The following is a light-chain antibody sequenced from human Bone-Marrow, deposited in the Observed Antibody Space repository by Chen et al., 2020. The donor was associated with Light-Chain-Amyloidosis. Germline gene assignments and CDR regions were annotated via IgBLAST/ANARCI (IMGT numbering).Light chain of an antibody. CDR3: QIWDRTSTHYV. Sequence: SYVLTQPSSVSVAPGETARITCGGDNIGYKGVHWYQLKPGQAPVLVVYDDIDRPSGIPERCSGSNSGNTATLTISRVEVGDEADYYCQIWDRTSTHYVFGFGTKVTVL. CDR2: DDI. V-gene: IGLV3-21*02. CDR1: NIGYKG. J-gene: IGLJ1*01.